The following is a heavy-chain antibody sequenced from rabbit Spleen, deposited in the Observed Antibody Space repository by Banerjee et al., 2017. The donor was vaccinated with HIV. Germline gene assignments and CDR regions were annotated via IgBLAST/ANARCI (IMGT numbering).Heavy chain of an antibody. J-gene: IGHJ6*01. CDR2: IAGDSSAFT. CDR3: ARDTGSSFSSYGMDL. D-gene: IGHD8-1*01. V-gene: IGHV1S40*01. Sequence: QSLEESGGDLVKPGASLTLTCTASGFSFSSSDYMCWVRQAPGKGLEWISCIAGDSSAFTYSATWAKGRFTCSKTSSTTVTLQMTSLTAADTATYFCARDTGSSFSSYGMDLWGPGTLVTVS. CDR1: GFSFSSSDY.